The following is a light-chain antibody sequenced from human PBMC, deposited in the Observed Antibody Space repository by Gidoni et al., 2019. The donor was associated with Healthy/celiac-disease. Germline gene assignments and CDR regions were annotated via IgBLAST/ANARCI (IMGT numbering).Light chain of an antibody. CDR3: CSYAGSYTWV. CDR1: SSDVGGYNY. V-gene: IGLV2-11*01. CDR2: DVS. J-gene: IGLJ2*01. Sequence: SARTQPRSVSGSPGQSVTLSCTGTSSDVGGYNYVSWYPQHPGKAPKLMLYDVSKRPSGVPYRFSGSQSCHTASLTISGLQAEDESDYYFCSYAGSYTWVFGGGTKLTVL.